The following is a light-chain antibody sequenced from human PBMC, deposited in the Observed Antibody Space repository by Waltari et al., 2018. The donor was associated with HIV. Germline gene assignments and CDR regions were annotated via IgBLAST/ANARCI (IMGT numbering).Light chain of an antibody. CDR3: QQHYTTPYT. CDR1: QSVLYSSNNKNF. J-gene: IGKJ2*01. Sequence: DIVMTQSPDSLALSLGERATINCKSNQSVLYSSNNKNFLAWYQQKSGQRPKLLVYWASTRDSGVPDRFSGSGSGTDFTLTISSLQAEDVAVYFCQQHYTTPYTFGQGTKLEIK. CDR2: WAS. V-gene: IGKV4-1*01.